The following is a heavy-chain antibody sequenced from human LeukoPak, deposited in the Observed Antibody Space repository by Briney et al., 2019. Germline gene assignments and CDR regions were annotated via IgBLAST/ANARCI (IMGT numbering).Heavy chain of an antibody. Sequence: PGGSLRLSCAASGFTVSSYSMNWVRQAPGKGLEWVSSISSSSSYIYYADSVKGRFTISRDNAKNSLYLQMNSLRAEDTAVYYCARDTWQQLVLYYYYMDVWGKGTTVTVSS. V-gene: IGHV3-21*01. CDR2: ISSSSSYI. D-gene: IGHD6-13*01. J-gene: IGHJ6*03. CDR3: ARDTWQQLVLYYYYMDV. CDR1: GFTVSSYS.